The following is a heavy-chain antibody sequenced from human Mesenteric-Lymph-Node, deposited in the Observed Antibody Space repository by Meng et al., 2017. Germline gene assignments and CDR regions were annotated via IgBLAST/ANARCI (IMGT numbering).Heavy chain of an antibody. CDR1: GGSFSSYY. J-gene: IGHJ4*02. CDR3: TRGDYVSFEY. D-gene: IGHD4-17*01. Sequence: GSLRLSCTVSGGSFSSYYWSWIRQPPGRGLEWIGYVYYSGSTDYNLPLKSRVTISVDTSKNQFYLKLRSVTAADTAVYYCTRGDYVSFEYWGQGTLVTVSS. CDR2: VYYSGST. V-gene: IGHV4-59*01.